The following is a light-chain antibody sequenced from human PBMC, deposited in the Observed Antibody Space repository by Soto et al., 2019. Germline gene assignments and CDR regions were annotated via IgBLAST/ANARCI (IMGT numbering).Light chain of an antibody. CDR2: EVS. CDR1: SSDVGGYNY. V-gene: IGLV2-14*01. J-gene: IGLJ3*02. CDR3: SSYTITSTLV. Sequence: QSVLTQPASVSGSLGQSITISCTGASSDVGGYNYVSWYQQHPGKAPKVMIYEVSNRPSGVSNRFSGSKSGNTASLTISGFQAEDEGDYYCSSYTITSTLVFGGGTKLTVL.